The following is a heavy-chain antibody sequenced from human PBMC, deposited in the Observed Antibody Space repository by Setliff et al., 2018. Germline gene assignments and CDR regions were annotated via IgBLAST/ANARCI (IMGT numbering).Heavy chain of an antibody. D-gene: IGHD3-9*01. Sequence: PSETLSLTCTVSGGSISSGSYYWRWLRQPAGKGLEWIGRIYTSGSTNYNPSLKSRVTISVDTSKNQFSLKLSSVTAADTAVYYCARDGGELRSDILTGYQAYYYYYGMDVWGQGTTVTVAS. V-gene: IGHV4-61*02. CDR2: IYTSGST. CDR1: GGSISSGSYY. J-gene: IGHJ6*02. CDR3: ARDGGELRSDILTGYQAYYYYYGMDV.